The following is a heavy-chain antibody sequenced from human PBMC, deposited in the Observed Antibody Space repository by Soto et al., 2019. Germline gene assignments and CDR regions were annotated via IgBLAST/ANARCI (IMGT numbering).Heavy chain of an antibody. V-gene: IGHV1-69*01. CDR1: GGTFNTYA. CDR2: ILPMFDRP. Sequence: QVQLAQSETEVKKPGSAVRVSCKASGGTFNTYAMNWVRQAPGQGLEWMGGILPMFDRPRYAQKFQGRVTITVDEPTTTAYMELSSLRSDDTAVYYCTRSIGSGGVIGGFDYWGQGTLVTVSS. CDR3: TRSIGSGGVIGGFDY. D-gene: IGHD3-16*02. J-gene: IGHJ4*02.